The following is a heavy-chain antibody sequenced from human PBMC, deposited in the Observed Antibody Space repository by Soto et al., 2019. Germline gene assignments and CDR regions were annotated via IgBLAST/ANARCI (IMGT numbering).Heavy chain of an antibody. V-gene: IGHV4-39*01. Sequence: SGTLSLSCAVSGVSICSSSSYWSWISHPPGKGREWSGSRYYSGSTYYNPSVKSRVTISVYTSKNQFARKLSSVTDADTDVYFWARGYCSGGSCYRYWGQGSQVTVSS. CDR3: ARGYCSGGSCYRY. D-gene: IGHD2-15*01. CDR1: GVSICSSSSY. CDR2: RYYSGST. J-gene: IGHJ4*02.